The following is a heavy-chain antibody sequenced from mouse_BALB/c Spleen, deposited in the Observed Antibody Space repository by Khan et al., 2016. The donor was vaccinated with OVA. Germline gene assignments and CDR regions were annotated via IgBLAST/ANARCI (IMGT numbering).Heavy chain of an antibody. CDR1: GFTFSNFW. V-gene: IGHV6-6*02. CDR2: IRLQSNNYAT. J-gene: IGHJ3*01. Sequence: EVKLEVSGGGLVQPGGSMKLSCVASGFTFSNFWMNWVRQSPEKGLEWVAEIRLQSNNYATHYAESVKGRFTISRDDSKSSVYLQMNNLRAEDTGMYYCSRPGGYYAWFAYWGQGTLVTVSA. CDR3: SRPGGYYAWFAY. D-gene: IGHD2-3*01.